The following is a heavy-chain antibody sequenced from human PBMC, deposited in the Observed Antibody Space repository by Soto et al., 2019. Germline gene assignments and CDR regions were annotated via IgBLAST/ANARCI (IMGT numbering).Heavy chain of an antibody. V-gene: IGHV3-21*01. CDR3: ARDRGYDAHDYYYNTMDV. Sequence: GSLRLSCVASGFTFRTYTMNWVRQAPGKGLEWVSGIRGFSPYTFYAESVKGRFTISRDNAKNSLYLQMNSLGVEDTAVYYCARDRGYDAHDYYYNTMDVWGQGTTVTVSS. J-gene: IGHJ6*02. D-gene: IGHD2-15*01. CDR1: GFTFRTYT. CDR2: IRGFSPYT.